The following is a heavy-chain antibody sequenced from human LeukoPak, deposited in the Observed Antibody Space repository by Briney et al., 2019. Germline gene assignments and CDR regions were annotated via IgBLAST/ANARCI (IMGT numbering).Heavy chain of an antibody. CDR1: GYTFTSYD. Sequence: ASVKVSCKASGYTFTSYDINWVRQATGQGLEWMGIINPSGGSTSYAQKFQGRVTMTRDMSTSTDYMDLSSLRSEDTAVYYCARDNSVEDTAWWFDPWGQGTLVTVSS. J-gene: IGHJ5*02. CDR3: ARDNSVEDTAWWFDP. D-gene: IGHD4-23*01. CDR2: INPSGGST. V-gene: IGHV1-46*01.